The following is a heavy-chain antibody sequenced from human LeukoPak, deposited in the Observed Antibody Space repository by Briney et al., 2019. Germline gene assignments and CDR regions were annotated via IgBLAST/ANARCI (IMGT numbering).Heavy chain of an antibody. J-gene: IGHJ5*02. V-gene: IGHV4-34*01. CDR1: GGSLSGYY. CDR2: INHSVST. D-gene: IGHD2-15*01. Sequence: SETLPLTCAVYGGSLSGYYWSWIRQPPGKGLEWIGEINHSVSTNYNPSLKSRVTISIDTSMNQFSLKLSSVTAADTAVYYCANSLGYCSGGSCYSEYNYFDPWGQGTLVTVSS. CDR3: ANSLGYCSGGSCYSEYNYFDP.